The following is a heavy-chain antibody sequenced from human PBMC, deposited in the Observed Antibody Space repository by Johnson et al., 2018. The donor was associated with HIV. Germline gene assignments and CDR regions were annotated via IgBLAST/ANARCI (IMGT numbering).Heavy chain of an antibody. CDR2: IKQDGSEK. D-gene: IGHD3-10*01. V-gene: IGHV3-7*05. Sequence: VQLVESGGGVVRPGGSLRLSCAASGFTFDDYGMSWVRQAPGKGLEWVANIKQDGSEKYYVDSVKGRFTISRDNAKNSLYLQMNSLRAEDTAVYYCAIGRGEFPRHAFDIWGQGTMVTVSS. CDR1: GFTFDDYG. CDR3: AIGRGEFPRHAFDI. J-gene: IGHJ3*02.